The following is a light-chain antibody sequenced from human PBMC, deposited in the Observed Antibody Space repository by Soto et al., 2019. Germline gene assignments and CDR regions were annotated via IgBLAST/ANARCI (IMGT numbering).Light chain of an antibody. CDR2: DVS. CDR1: QNISNY. J-gene: IGKJ1*01. CDR3: QQRSNWPRT. Sequence: IVLIQSPATLSVSPGERATLSCRASQNISNYLIWYQQKPGQAPRLLIYDVSNRATDIPARFSGSGSGTDFTPTISSLEPEDLAVYYCQQRSNWPRTFGQGTKVDIK. V-gene: IGKV3-11*01.